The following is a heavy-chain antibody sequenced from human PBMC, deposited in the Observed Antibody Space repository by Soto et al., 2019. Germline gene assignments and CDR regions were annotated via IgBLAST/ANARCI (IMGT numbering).Heavy chain of an antibody. D-gene: IGHD6-13*01. CDR1: GGSISSYY. CDR3: AREVAAAGTFPFDY. J-gene: IGHJ4*02. Sequence: SETLSLTCTVSGGSISSYYWSWIRQPPGKGLEWIGYIYYSGSTNYNPSLKSRVTISVDTSKNQFSLKLSSVTAADTAVYYCAREVAAAGTFPFDYWGQGTLVTVSS. CDR2: IYYSGST. V-gene: IGHV4-59*01.